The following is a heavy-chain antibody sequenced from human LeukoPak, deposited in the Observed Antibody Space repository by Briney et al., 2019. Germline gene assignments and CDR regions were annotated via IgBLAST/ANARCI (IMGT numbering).Heavy chain of an antibody. D-gene: IGHD3-3*01. CDR1: GFTFSSYA. CDR2: ISSSSSYI. V-gene: IGHV3-21*01. CDR3: ARDQGTYYDFWSGYLGFDAFDI. J-gene: IGHJ3*02. Sequence: PGGSLRLSCAASGFTFSSYAVSWVRQAPGKGLEWVSSISSSSSYIYYADSVKGRFTISRDNAKNSLYLQMNSLRAEDTAVYYCARDQGTYYDFWSGYLGFDAFDIWGQGTMVTVSS.